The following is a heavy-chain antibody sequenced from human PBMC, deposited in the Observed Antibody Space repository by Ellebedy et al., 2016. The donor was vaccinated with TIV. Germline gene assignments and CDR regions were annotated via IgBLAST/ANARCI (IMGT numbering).Heavy chain of an antibody. CDR2: IIPIFGTA. Sequence: AASVKVSCKASGGTFSSYAISWVRQAPGQGLEWMGGIIPIFGTANYAPKFQGRVTITADESTSTAYMELSSLRSDDTAVYYCARDWWDGGNSLDYWGQGTLVTVSS. CDR1: GGTFSSYA. J-gene: IGHJ4*02. V-gene: IGHV1-69*13. CDR3: ARDWWDGGNSLDY. D-gene: IGHD4-23*01.